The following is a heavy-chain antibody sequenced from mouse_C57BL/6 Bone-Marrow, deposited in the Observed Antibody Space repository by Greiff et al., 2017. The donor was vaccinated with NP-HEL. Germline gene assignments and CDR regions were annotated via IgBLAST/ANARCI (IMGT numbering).Heavy chain of an antibody. D-gene: IGHD1-1*01. J-gene: IGHJ4*01. CDR2: ISSGGSYT. V-gene: IGHV5-6*01. CDR3: ARQGLLRYAMDY. Sequence: EVKLVESGGDLVKPGGSLKLSCAASGFTFSSYGMSWVRQTPDKRLEWVATISSGGSYTYYPDSVKGRFTISRDNAKNTLYLQMSSLKSEDTAMYYCARQGLLRYAMDYWGQGTSVTVSS. CDR1: GFTFSSYG.